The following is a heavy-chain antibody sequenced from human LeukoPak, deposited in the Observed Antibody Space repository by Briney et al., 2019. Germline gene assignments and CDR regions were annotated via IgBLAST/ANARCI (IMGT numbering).Heavy chain of an antibody. D-gene: IGHD4-23*01. CDR3: KRGDYGGRKGGVDY. V-gene: IGHV3-30*04. CDR1: GFTFSSYA. J-gene: IGHJ4*02. CDR2: IGYDGSNK. Sequence: GGSLRLSCAASGFTFSSYAMHWVRQAPGKGLEWVAVIGYDGSNKDYGDSVKGRFTVSRDNSKNTLNLQMNSLRAEDTAVYYWKRGDYGGRKGGVDYWGQGTLVTVSS.